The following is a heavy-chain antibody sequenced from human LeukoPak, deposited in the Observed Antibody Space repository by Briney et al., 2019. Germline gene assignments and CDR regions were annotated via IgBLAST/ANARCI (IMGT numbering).Heavy chain of an antibody. Sequence: SETLSLTXAVSGYSISSGYYWGWIRQPPGKGLEWIGSIYHSGSTYYNPSLKSRVTISVDTSKNQFSLKLSSVTAADTAVYYCARRPRGVQKGAFDIWGQGTMVTVSS. CDR1: GYSISSGYY. J-gene: IGHJ3*02. CDR3: ARRPRGVQKGAFDI. V-gene: IGHV4-38-2*01. D-gene: IGHD2-8*01. CDR2: IYHSGST.